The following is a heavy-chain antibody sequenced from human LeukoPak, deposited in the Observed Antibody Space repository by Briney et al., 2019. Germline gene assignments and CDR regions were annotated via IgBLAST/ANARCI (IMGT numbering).Heavy chain of an antibody. CDR1: GFTFSDYY. J-gene: IGHJ5*02. D-gene: IGHD3-22*01. CDR3: ARETYYYDSSGYELFDP. Sequence: GGSLRLSCAASGFTFSDYYMSWIRQAPGKGLEWVSYISSSSSYTNYADSVKGRFTISRDNAKNSLCLQMNSLRAEDTAVYYCARETYYYDSSGYELFDPWGQGTLVTASS. CDR2: ISSSSSYT. V-gene: IGHV3-11*05.